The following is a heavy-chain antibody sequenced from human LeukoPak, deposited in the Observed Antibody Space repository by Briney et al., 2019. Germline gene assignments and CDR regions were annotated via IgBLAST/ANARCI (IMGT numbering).Heavy chain of an antibody. CDR3: ARDPNGDYIGAFDM. Sequence: GGTLRLSCTASGFTFSAYAIMWVRQAPGKGPEWVSAIRGGGGSAFYAYSVTGRFTISRDNSKYTLFLQMNRLRAEDTAVYYCARDPNGDYIGAFDMWGPGTMVTVS. J-gene: IGHJ3*02. CDR2: IRGGGGSA. CDR1: GFTFSAYA. V-gene: IGHV3-23*01. D-gene: IGHD4-17*01.